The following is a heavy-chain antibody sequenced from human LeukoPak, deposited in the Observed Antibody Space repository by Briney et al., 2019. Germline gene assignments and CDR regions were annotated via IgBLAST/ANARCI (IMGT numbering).Heavy chain of an antibody. V-gene: IGHV3-53*01. D-gene: IGHD3/OR15-3a*01. J-gene: IGHJ4*02. CDR1: GFPVSSNY. CDR2: IYSTASA. CDR3: ARAPIGLTSIHFDY. Sequence: GGSLRLSCAASGFPVSSNYMSWVRQAPGKGLEWVSVIYSTASAYYADSVKGRFIISRDFSKNTVFLRMNSVRAEDTAHYYCARAPIGLTSIHFDYWGQGTLVTVSS.